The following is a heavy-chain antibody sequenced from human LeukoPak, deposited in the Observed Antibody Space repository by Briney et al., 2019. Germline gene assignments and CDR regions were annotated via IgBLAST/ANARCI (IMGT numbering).Heavy chain of an antibody. D-gene: IGHD7-27*01. CDR3: ARGNWAYDC. J-gene: IGHJ4*02. V-gene: IGHV6-1*01. CDR2: TYYRSKWLN. CDR1: GDSVSSTSSA. Sequence: SQTLSLSCAISGDSVSSTSSAWNWIRQSPSRGLEWLGRTYYRSKWLNDYVVSVKSRINVTPDTSKNQFSLQLNSVTPEDTAVYYCARGNWAYDCWGQGTLVTVSS.